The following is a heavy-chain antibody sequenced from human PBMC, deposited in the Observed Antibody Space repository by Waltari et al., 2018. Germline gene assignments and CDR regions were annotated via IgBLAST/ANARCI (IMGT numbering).Heavy chain of an antibody. CDR3: TVIAGDFDI. CDR2: INCRNGGT. V-gene: IGHV1-2*06. J-gene: IGHJ3*02. D-gene: IGHD2-21*01. Sequence: QVNLVQSGADVRKPGASVTVSCKASGYLFINYFIHWVRQAPGQGLGWIGRINCRNGGTDYAQKFQGRVTLTRDTSISTAYMELSGLTLDDTAIYYGTVIAGDFDIWGPGTMVTASS. CDR1: GYLFINYF.